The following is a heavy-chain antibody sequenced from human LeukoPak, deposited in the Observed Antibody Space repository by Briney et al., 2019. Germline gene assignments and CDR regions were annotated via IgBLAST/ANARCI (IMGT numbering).Heavy chain of an antibody. Sequence: GGSLRLSCAASGFTFSTSSFNWVRQAPGKGLEWISYISTSSTINYADSVRGRFTISRDNAKSSLSPQMNSLRAEDTAVYYCARDLDYGGRGLDSWGQGTLVIVSS. CDR1: GFTFSTSS. J-gene: IGHJ4*02. D-gene: IGHD4-23*01. CDR2: ISTSSTI. CDR3: ARDLDYGGRGLDS. V-gene: IGHV3-48*04.